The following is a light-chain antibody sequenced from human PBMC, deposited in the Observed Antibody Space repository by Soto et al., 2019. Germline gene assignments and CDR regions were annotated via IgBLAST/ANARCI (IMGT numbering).Light chain of an antibody. CDR3: GSWDSSLSSYV. CDR2: DDN. V-gene: IGLV1-51*01. CDR1: SSNIGGNS. J-gene: IGLJ1*01. Sequence: QSVLTQPPSVSAAPGQKVTISCSGSSSNIGGNSVSWYQQLPGTAPKLLIYDDNKRPSGIPDRFSGSKSGTSATLGITGFQTGDEADYYCGSWDSSLSSYVFGTRTKVTVL.